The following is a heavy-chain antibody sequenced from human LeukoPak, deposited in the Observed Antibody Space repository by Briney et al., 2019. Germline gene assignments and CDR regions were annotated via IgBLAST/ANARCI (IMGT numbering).Heavy chain of an antibody. V-gene: IGHV4-61*02. J-gene: IGHJ4*02. D-gene: IGHD1-26*01. CDR3: ARHLSGSYSFDY. Sequence: KSSETLSLTCTVSGGSISSGSYYWSWIRQPAGKGLEWIGRIYTSGSTNYNPSLKSRVTISVDTSKNQFSLKLSSVTAADTAVYYCARHLSGSYSFDYWGQGTLVTVSS. CDR2: IYTSGST. CDR1: GGSISSGSYY.